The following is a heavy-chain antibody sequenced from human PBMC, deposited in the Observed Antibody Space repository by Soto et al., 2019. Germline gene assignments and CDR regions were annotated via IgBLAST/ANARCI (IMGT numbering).Heavy chain of an antibody. D-gene: IGHD4-17*01. Sequence: EVQLLESGGGVVQPGGSLRLSCAASGFTFSSYAMSWVRQAPGKGLEWVSAISGSGGSTYYADSGKGRFTISRDNTKNTLYLQMNSLRAEDTAVYYCAKDRDYGDYDGNFEDYWGQGPLVTVSS. CDR3: AKDRDYGDYDGNFEDY. J-gene: IGHJ4*02. CDR1: GFTFSSYA. CDR2: ISGSGGST. V-gene: IGHV3-23*01.